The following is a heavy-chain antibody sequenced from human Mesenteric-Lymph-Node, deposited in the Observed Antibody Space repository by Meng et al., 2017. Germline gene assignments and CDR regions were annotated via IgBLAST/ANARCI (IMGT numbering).Heavy chain of an antibody. D-gene: IGHD2/OR15-2a*01. CDR1: GFTFSSYG. Sequence: GESLKISCAASGFTFSSYGMHWVRQAPGKGLEWVAVIWYDGSNKYYADSVKGRFTISRDNAKNSLYLQMNSLRAEDTAVYYCARDVTAFDIWGQGTMVTVSS. J-gene: IGHJ3*02. V-gene: IGHV3-33*01. CDR3: ARDVTAFDI. CDR2: IWYDGSNK.